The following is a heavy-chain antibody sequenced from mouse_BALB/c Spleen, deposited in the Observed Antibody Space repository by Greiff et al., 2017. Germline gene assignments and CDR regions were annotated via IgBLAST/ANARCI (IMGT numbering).Heavy chain of an antibody. D-gene: IGHD1-1*01. CDR1: GYSITSDYA. CDR2: ISYSGST. J-gene: IGHJ4*01. Sequence: DVKLQESGPGLVKPSQSLSLTCTVTGYSITSDYAWNWIRQFPGNKLEWMGYISYSGSTSYNPSLKSRISITRDTSKNQFFLQLNSVTTEDTATYYCASYYGSTDAMDYWGQGTSVTVSS. V-gene: IGHV3-2*02. CDR3: ASYYGSTDAMDY.